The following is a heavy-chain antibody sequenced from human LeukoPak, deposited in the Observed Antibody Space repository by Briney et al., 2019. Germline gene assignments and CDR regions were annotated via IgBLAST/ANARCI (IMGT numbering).Heavy chain of an antibody. J-gene: IGHJ6*02. CDR1: GSTFSDYY. D-gene: IGHD6-19*01. V-gene: IGHV3-11*01. CDR2: ISSSGSTI. Sequence: GGSLRLSCAASGSTFSDYYMSWIRQAPGKGLEWVSYISSSGSTIYYADSVKGRFTISRDNAKNSLYLQMNSLRAEDTAVYYCATLRGAGYYYYYYGMDVWGQGTTVTVSS. CDR3: ATLRGAGYYYYYYGMDV.